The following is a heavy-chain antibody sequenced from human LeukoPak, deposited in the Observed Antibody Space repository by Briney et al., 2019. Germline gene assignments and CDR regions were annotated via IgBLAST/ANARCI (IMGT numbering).Heavy chain of an antibody. J-gene: IGHJ4*02. V-gene: IGHV4-39*01. CDR3: ASRYFDWSIDY. D-gene: IGHD3-9*01. CDR1: GGSISSSSSY. Sequence: PSETLSLTCTVSGGSISSSSSYWGWIRPPPGKGLEWIGSIYYSGYYSGSTYYNPSLKSRVTISVDTSKNQFSLKLSSVTAADTAVYYCASRYFDWSIDYWGQGTLVTVSS. CDR2: IYYSGYYSGST.